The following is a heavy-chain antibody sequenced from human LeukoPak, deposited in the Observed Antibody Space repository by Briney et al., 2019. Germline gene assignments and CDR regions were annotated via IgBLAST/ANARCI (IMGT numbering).Heavy chain of an antibody. CDR3: AKVMERGQQVITDVIDV. D-gene: IGHD6-13*01. Sequence: GGSLRLSCAASGFTFSSYALSWVRQAPGKGLEWVSGISGSGGTTHYADSVKGRFTISRDNSKNTLYLHMNSLRAEDTAVYYCAKVMERGQQVITDVIDVWGQGTVVTVSS. CDR1: GFTFSSYA. J-gene: IGHJ3*01. CDR2: ISGSGGTT. V-gene: IGHV3-23*01.